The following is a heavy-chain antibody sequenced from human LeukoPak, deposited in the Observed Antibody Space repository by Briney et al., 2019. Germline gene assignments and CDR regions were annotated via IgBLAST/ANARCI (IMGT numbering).Heavy chain of an antibody. CDR2: ISGSGGST. D-gene: IGHD3-22*01. CDR1: GFTFSSYA. CDR3: AKDPGNYYDSSGYYFPTPTHFDY. Sequence: GGSLRLSCAASGFTFSSYAMSWVRQAPGKGLEWVSAISGSGGSTYYADSVKGRFTISRDNSENTLYLQMNSLRAEDTAVYYCAKDPGNYYDSSGYYFPTPTHFDYWGQGTLVTVSS. V-gene: IGHV3-23*01. J-gene: IGHJ4*02.